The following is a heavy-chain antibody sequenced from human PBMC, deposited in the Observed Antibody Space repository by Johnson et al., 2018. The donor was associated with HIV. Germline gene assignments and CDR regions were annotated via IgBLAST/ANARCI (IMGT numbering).Heavy chain of an antibody. Sequence: VQLVESGGALVQPGGSLRLSCAASGYTFSSYWMNWVRQAPGKGLQWVANIKQDGSEKYYVDSVKGRFTISRDNAKNSLYLQMNSLRAEDTAVYYCARDCRTVWYYDFWSGYPNDAFDIWGQGTMVTVSS. D-gene: IGHD3-3*01. CDR2: IKQDGSEK. J-gene: IGHJ3*02. V-gene: IGHV3-7*05. CDR1: GYTFSSYW. CDR3: ARDCRTVWYYDFWSGYPNDAFDI.